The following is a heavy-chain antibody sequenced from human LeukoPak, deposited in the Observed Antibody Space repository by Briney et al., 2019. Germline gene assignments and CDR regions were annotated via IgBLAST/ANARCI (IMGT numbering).Heavy chain of an antibody. V-gene: IGHV1-24*01. Sequence: ASVKVSCKVSGYTLTELAIHWVRQAPGKGLEWMGGFDPEGVETIYAQKFQGRVTMTEDTYTDTAYMELSSLRSEDTAVYYCATYSGYAAYWGQGTLVSVSS. CDR3: ATYSGYAAY. J-gene: IGHJ4*02. CDR1: GYTLTELA. CDR2: FDPEGVET. D-gene: IGHD5-12*01.